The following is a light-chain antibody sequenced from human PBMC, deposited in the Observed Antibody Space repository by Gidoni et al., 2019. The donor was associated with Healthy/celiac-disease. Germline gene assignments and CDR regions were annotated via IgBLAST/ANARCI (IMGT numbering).Light chain of an antibody. J-gene: IGKJ1*01. Sequence: DIQMTQSPSTLSASVGDGVTITCRASQSISSWLAWYQQKPGKAPKLLIYKASSLESGVPSRFSGSGSGTEFTLTISSLQPDDFATYYCQQYNSSWTFGQGTKVEIK. CDR2: KAS. CDR1: QSISSW. CDR3: QQYNSSWT. V-gene: IGKV1-5*03.